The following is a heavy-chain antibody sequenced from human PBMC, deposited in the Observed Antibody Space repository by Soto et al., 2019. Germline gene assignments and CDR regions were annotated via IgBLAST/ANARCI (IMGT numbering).Heavy chain of an antibody. CDR3: ARLGIVVESSHYYYYMDV. CDR2: IYPGDSDT. CDR1: GYSFTSYW. D-gene: IGHD2-15*01. Sequence: LKISYKGAGYSFTSYWIGRVRQMKGKGLEWMGIIYPGDSDTRYSPSFQGQVTISADKSISTAYLQWSSLKASDTAMYYCARLGIVVESSHYYYYMDVWGKGTTVTVSS. J-gene: IGHJ6*03. V-gene: IGHV5-51*01.